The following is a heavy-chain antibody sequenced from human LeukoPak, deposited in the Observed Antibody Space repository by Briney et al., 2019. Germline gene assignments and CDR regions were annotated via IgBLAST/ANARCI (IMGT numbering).Heavy chain of an antibody. CDR2: FYYSGST. V-gene: IGHV4-59*01. D-gene: IGHD5-12*01. CDR1: GGSISGYY. J-gene: IGHJ4*02. CDR3: ARGPNSGYGRFDY. Sequence: PSETLSLTCTVSGGSISGYYWSWLRQPPGRGLEWIGYFYYSGSTNYNPSLKGPVTISVDTSKNQFSLKLSSVTAADTAVYYCARGPNSGYGRFDYWSQGTLVTVSS.